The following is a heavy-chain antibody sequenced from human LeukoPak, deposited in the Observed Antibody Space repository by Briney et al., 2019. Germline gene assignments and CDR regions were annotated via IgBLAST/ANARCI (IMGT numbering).Heavy chain of an antibody. CDR3: ARVQFGVVLGGDNWFDP. Sequence: SQTLSLTCTVSGGSISSGGYYWSWIRQHPGKGLEWIGYIHYSGSTYYNPSLKSRVTISVDTSKNQFSLKLSSVTAADTAVYYCARVQFGVVLGGDNWFDPWGQGTLVTVSS. CDR2: IHYSGST. D-gene: IGHD3-3*01. CDR1: GGSISSGGYY. V-gene: IGHV4-31*03. J-gene: IGHJ5*02.